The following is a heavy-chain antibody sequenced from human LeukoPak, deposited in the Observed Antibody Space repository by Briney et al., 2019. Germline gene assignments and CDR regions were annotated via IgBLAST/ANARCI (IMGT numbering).Heavy chain of an antibody. V-gene: IGHV4-59*01. Sequence: SETLSLTCTVSGGSIGTYYWSWIRQPPGKELEWIGYMYYSGSTNYNPSLKSRVSTSVDTSKNQFSLILTSVTAADTAVYYCARDYRLAAFDIWGQGTMVTVSS. J-gene: IGHJ3*02. CDR3: ARDYRLAAFDI. CDR1: GGSIGTYY. CDR2: MYYSGST. D-gene: IGHD3-16*02.